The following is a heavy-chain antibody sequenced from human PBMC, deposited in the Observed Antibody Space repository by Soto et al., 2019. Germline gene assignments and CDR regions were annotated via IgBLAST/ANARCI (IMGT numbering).Heavy chain of an antibody. CDR1: GGSISSGDYY. V-gene: IGHV4-30-4*01. J-gene: IGHJ4*02. Sequence: QVQLQESGPGLVKPSQTLSLTCTVSGGSISSGDYYWSWIRQPPGKGLEWIGYIYYSGSTYYNPSLKSRVTISVATSTSRFPLKLSSVTAADTAVYYCARGDLEWSNDFDSWGQGTLVTVSS. CDR3: ARGDLEWSNDFDS. D-gene: IGHD3-3*01. CDR2: IYYSGST.